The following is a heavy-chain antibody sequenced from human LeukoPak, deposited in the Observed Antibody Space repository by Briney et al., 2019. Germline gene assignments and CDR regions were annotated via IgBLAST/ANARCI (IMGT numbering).Heavy chain of an antibody. D-gene: IGHD3-10*01. CDR1: GGSVSSGRFY. CDR2: INHSGST. CDR3: ARGNRITMVRGVKGPAFDI. V-gene: IGHV4-61*01. J-gene: IGHJ3*02. Sequence: SETLSLTCSVSGGSVSSGRFYWTWIRQPPGKGLEWIGEINHSGSTNYNPSLKSRVTISVDTSKNQFSLKLSSVTAADTAVYYCARGNRITMVRGVKGPAFDIWGQGTMVTVSS.